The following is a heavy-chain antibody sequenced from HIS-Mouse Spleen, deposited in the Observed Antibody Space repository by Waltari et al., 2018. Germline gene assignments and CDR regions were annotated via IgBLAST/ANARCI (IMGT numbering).Heavy chain of an antibody. J-gene: IGHJ4*02. Sequence: QVQLVESGGGVVQPGRSLRLACAASAFTFSSAGLHWVRQAPGKGLEWVAVIWYDGSNKYYADSVKGRFTISRDNSKNTLYLQMNSLRAEDTAVYYCAKGGLMVYAIGDYWGQGTLVTVSS. CDR2: IWYDGSNK. D-gene: IGHD2-8*01. CDR1: AFTFSSAG. V-gene: IGHV3-33*06. CDR3: AKGGLMVYAIGDY.